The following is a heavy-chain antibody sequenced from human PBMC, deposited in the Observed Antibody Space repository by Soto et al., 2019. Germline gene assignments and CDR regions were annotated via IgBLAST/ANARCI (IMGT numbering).Heavy chain of an antibody. Sequence: SETLSLTCSASGGSITSSSHFWGWVRQPPGKGLEWIGTIYFTGNTYYSPSLKSRLTMSIDTSKNEFSLRLNSVTAADTAVYYCAGQTFTIAAASYGRSNWFDPWGPGTLVTVSS. CDR3: AGQTFTIAAASYGRSNWFDP. D-gene: IGHD6-25*01. J-gene: IGHJ5*02. V-gene: IGHV4-39*01. CDR1: GGSITSSSHF. CDR2: IYFTGNT.